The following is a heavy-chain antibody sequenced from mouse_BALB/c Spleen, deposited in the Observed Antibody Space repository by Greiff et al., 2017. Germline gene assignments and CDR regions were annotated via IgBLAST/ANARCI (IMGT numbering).Heavy chain of an antibody. CDR3: ARSGDYEYYFDY. CDR1: GDSITSGY. V-gene: IGHV3-8*02. CDR2: ISYSGST. J-gene: IGHJ2*01. D-gene: IGHD2-4*01. Sequence: EVKVVESGPSLVKPSQTLSLTCSVTGDSITSGYWNWIRKFPGNKLEYMGYISYSGSTYYNPSLKSRISITRDTSKNQYYLQLNSVTTEDTATYYCARSGDYEYYFDYWGQGTTLTVSS.